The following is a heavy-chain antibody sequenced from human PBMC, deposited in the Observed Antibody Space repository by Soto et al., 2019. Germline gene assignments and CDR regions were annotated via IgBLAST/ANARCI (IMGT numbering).Heavy chain of an antibody. CDR3: AHRXDRASSGVGTPLYWYFDL. J-gene: IGHJ2*01. CDR2: IYWDDDK. D-gene: IGHD3-3*01. Sequence: VSGPTLVNPTQTLTLTCTFSGFSLTTRGVGVGWIRQPPGKALEWLALIYWDDDKRYSPSLKSRLTITKDTSKNQVVLTVTNVDPADTATYFCAHRXDRASSGVGTPLYWYFDLWGHGTLVTVSS. V-gene: IGHV2-5*02. CDR1: GFSLTTRGVG.